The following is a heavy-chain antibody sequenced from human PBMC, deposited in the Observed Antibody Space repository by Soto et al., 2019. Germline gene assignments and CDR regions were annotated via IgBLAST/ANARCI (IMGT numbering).Heavy chain of an antibody. CDR1: GFTFSSYD. CDR2: ISSNGGST. J-gene: IGHJ4*02. Sequence: SLRLSCSAXGFTFSSYDXXXVRQAPGKGLEYVSAISSNGGSTYYADSVKGRFTISRDNSXNXXXLQMSGLRAEDTAVYYCVKAPQSYXNSSGFDSWGRGTLVTVSS. CDR3: VKAPQSYXNSSGFDS. D-gene: IGHD3-22*01. V-gene: IGHV3-64D*06.